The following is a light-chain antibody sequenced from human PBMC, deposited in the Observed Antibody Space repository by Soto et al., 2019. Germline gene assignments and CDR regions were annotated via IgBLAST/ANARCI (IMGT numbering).Light chain of an antibody. CDR2: AAS. V-gene: IGKV1-39*01. CDR3: QQSYSTRFT. CDR1: QSISSY. Sequence: DIQMTQSPSSLSASVGDRVTITCRASQSISSYLNWYQQKPGKAPKLLIYAASSLQSGVPSRFSGSGSGTDFTITISSLQPEDFATYYCQQSYSTRFTFGPGTKVDIK. J-gene: IGKJ3*01.